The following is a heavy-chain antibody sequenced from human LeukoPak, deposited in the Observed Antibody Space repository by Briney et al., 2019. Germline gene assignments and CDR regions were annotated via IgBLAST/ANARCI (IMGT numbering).Heavy chain of an antibody. Sequence: PGGSLRLSCAASGFTFSSYGMHWVRQAPGKGLEWVAVIWYDGSNKYYADSVKGRFTISRDNSKNTLYLQMNSLRAEDTAVYYCARALVNYATDYWGQGTLVTVSS. CDR2: IWYDGSNK. CDR1: GFTFSSYG. V-gene: IGHV3-33*01. CDR3: ARALVNYATDY. D-gene: IGHD2-2*01. J-gene: IGHJ4*02.